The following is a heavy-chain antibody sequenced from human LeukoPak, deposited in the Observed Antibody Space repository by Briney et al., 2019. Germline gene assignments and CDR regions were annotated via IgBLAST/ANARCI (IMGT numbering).Heavy chain of an antibody. CDR3: ARVSPGIAVAGSNWFDP. CDR1: GGSINSYY. V-gene: IGHV4-59*01. J-gene: IGHJ5*02. CDR2: IYYSGST. D-gene: IGHD6-19*01. Sequence: PSETLSLTCTVSGGSINSYYWSWIRQPPGKGLEWIGHIYYSGSTNYNPSLKSRVTISVDTSKNQFSLKLSSVTAADTAVYYCARVSPGIAVAGSNWFDPWGQGTLVTVSS.